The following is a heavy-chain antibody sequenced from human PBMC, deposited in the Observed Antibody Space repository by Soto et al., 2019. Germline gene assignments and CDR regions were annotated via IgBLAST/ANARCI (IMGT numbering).Heavy chain of an antibody. J-gene: IGHJ5*01. CDR1: GGSLSEDA. CDR2: TIPISDSP. D-gene: IGHD3-10*01. Sequence: QVQLEQSGAEVKKPGSSVRVSCKASGGSLSEDAISWVRQAPGQGLEWMGGTIPISDSPKYAKKFQGRVTISADKSTGTRYMELSSLRSEDTAIYFCARGQTGFEVKLDSWGQGTPITVSS. V-gene: IGHV1-69*06. CDR3: ARGQTGFEVKLDS.